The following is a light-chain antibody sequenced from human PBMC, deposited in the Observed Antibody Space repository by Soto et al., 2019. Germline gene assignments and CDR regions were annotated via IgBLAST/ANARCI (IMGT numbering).Light chain of an antibody. J-gene: IGKJ1*01. CDR3: QQYNNCPQT. V-gene: IGKV3-15*01. Sequence: EIVLTQSPDTLSVSLGERATLSCRASQSLRSSLAWYQQKPGQAPRLLIYDASTRATGMPARFSGSGSGTDFTHTISGLQSEDFAVYYCQQYNNCPQTFGQGTKVDIK. CDR2: DAS. CDR1: QSLRSS.